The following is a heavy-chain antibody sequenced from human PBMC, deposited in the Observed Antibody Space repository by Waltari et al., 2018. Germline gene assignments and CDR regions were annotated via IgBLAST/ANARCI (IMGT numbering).Heavy chain of an antibody. J-gene: IGHJ4*02. Sequence: QVQLVQSGAELKNPGASVRVTCQPSGHTFTNFYSHWVRQAPGQGLEWMGWMHPGGGDTNYAQKFQGRVTLTRDTSIDTAYLELNGLTSDDTAIYYCARDHNWGPDYWGQGTLVTVSS. V-gene: IGHV1-2*02. D-gene: IGHD7-27*01. CDR2: MHPGGGDT. CDR1: GHTFTNFY. CDR3: ARDHNWGPDY.